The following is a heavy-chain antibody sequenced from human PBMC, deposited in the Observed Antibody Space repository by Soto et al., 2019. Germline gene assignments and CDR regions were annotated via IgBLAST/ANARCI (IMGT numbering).Heavy chain of an antibody. D-gene: IGHD3-9*01. Sequence: QLQQSGPGLVKPSETLSLTCTVSGGSVSSSSYYWSWIRQPPGKGLEWIGYIYHTGSTKYNPSLESRVTISVDTSKKHFSLKLTSVTTADTAVYYCARDNDIFDSPPRSQYYYYGMDVWGQGTTVTVSS. CDR1: GGSVSSSSYY. V-gene: IGHV4-61*03. J-gene: IGHJ6*02. CDR3: ARDNDIFDSPPRSQYYYYGMDV. CDR2: IYHTGST.